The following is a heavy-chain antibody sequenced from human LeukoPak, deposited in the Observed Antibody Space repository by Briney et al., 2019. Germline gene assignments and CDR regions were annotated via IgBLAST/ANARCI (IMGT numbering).Heavy chain of an antibody. CDR3: ARLHSSSWVFDY. CDR2: IYYSGST. D-gene: IGHD6-13*01. Sequence: SETLSLTCTVSGGSISSSSYYWGWIRQPPGKGLEWIGSIYYSGSTYYNPSLKSRVTISVDTSKNQFSLKLSSVTAADTAVYYCARLHSSSWVFDYWGQGTLVTVSS. J-gene: IGHJ4*02. V-gene: IGHV4-39*07. CDR1: GGSISSSSYY.